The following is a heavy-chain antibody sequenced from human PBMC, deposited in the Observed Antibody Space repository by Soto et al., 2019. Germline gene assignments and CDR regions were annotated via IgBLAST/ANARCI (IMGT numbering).Heavy chain of an antibody. V-gene: IGHV3-7*01. J-gene: IGHJ3*02. CDR2: IKQDGSEK. CDR3: ARGPSTAVAAPNPHAFDI. Sequence: EVQLVESGGGLVQPGGSLRLSCAASGFTFSSYWMSWVRQAPGKGLEWVANIKQDGSEKYYVDSVKGRFTISRDNAKNSLYLQMNSLRAEDTAVYYCARGPSTAVAAPNPHAFDIWGQGTMVTVSS. CDR1: GFTFSSYW. D-gene: IGHD6-19*01.